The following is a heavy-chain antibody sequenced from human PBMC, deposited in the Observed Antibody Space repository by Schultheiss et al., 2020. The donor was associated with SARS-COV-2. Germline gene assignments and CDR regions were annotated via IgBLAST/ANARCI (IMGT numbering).Heavy chain of an antibody. Sequence: GGSLRLSCAASGFTFSSYWMHWVRQAPGKGLEWVSGISWNSGSIGYADSVKGRFTISRDNAKNTLYLQMNSLRAEDTAVYYCAREWGGEDYWGQGMLVTVSS. CDR1: GFTFSSYW. V-gene: IGHV3-74*01. D-gene: IGHD3-10*01. CDR3: AREWGGEDY. J-gene: IGHJ4*02. CDR2: ISWNSGSI.